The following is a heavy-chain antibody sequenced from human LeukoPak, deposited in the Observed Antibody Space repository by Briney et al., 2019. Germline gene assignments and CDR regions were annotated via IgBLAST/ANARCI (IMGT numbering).Heavy chain of an antibody. CDR2: ISYDGSNK. D-gene: IGHD3-22*01. CDR1: GFTFSSYA. J-gene: IGHJ4*02. V-gene: IGHV3-30-3*01. Sequence: GGSLRLSCAASGFTFSSYAMHWVRQAPGKGLEWVAVISYDGSNKYYADSVKGRFTISRDNSKNTLYLQMNSLRAEDTAVYYCARDIHDYYDSSGSFDYWGQGTLVTVSS. CDR3: ARDIHDYYDSSGSFDY.